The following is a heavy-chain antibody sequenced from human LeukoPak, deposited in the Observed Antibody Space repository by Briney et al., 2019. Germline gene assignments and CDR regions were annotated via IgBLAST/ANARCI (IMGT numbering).Heavy chain of an antibody. CDR1: GFTFSSYA. J-gene: IGHJ3*02. V-gene: IGHV3-23*01. CDR3: ARAKTTVTTFDAFDI. D-gene: IGHD4-17*01. CDR2: ISGSGGST. Sequence: GGSLRLSCAASGFTFSSYAMSWVRQAPGKGLEWVSAISGSGGSTYYADSVKGRFTISRDNSKNTLYLQMNSLRTEDTAVYYCARAKTTVTTFDAFDIWGQGTMVTVSS.